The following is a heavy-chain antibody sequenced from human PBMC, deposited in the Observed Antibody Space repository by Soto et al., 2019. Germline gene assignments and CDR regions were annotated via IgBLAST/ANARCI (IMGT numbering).Heavy chain of an antibody. CDR2: IYHSGST. J-gene: IGHJ5*02. D-gene: IGHD3-10*01. CDR1: GCSISSGGYS. Sequence: SETLSLTCAFSGCSISSGGYSWSWIRQPPGKGLEWIGYIYHSGSTYYNPSLKSRVTISVDRSKNQFSLKLSSVTAADTAVYYCARGDYGSANWFDPWGQGTLVTVSS. V-gene: IGHV4-30-2*01. CDR3: ARGDYGSANWFDP.